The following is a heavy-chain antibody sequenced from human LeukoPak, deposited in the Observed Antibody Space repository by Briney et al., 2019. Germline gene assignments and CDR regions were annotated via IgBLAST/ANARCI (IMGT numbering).Heavy chain of an antibody. CDR1: GGSISSYY. V-gene: IGHV4-59*01. D-gene: IGHD6-13*01. CDR2: IHYSGST. J-gene: IGHJ5*02. Sequence: PSETLSLTCTVSGGSISSYYWSWIRQPPGKGLEWIGYIHYSGSTNYNPSLKSRVTISVDMSKNQFSLKLSSVTAADTAVYYCARDRAYSSSRPGYWFDPWGQGTLVTVSS. CDR3: ARDRAYSSSRPGYWFDP.